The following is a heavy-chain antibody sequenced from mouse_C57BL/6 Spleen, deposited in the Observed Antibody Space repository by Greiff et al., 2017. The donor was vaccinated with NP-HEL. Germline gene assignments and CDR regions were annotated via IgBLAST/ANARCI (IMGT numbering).Heavy chain of an antibody. V-gene: IGHV2-6*03. CDR2: IWSDGST. CDR1: GFSLTSYG. Sequence: QVQLKQSGPGLVAPSQSLSITCTVSGFSLTSYGVHWVRQPPGKGLEWLVVIWSDGSTTYNSALKSRLSISKDNSKSQVFLKMNSLQTDDTAMYYCARSSLYRGYYAMDYWGQGTSVTVSS. CDR3: ARSSLYRGYYAMDY. J-gene: IGHJ4*01.